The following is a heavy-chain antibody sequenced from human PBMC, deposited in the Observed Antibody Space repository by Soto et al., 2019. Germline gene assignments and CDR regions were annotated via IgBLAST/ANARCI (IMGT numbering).Heavy chain of an antibody. CDR3: ALVDYCDYPLKGAFHI. D-gene: IGHD4-17*01. CDR2: IYWDDDK. Sequence: QITLKESGPTLVKPTQTLTLTCTFSGFSLSTSGVGVGWIRQPPGKALEWLALIYWDDDKRYSPSLKSRLTITKDTSKNQVVLTMTNMDPVDTATYYCALVDYCDYPLKGAFHIWGQGTMVTVSS. CDR1: GFSLSTSGVG. V-gene: IGHV2-5*02. J-gene: IGHJ3*02.